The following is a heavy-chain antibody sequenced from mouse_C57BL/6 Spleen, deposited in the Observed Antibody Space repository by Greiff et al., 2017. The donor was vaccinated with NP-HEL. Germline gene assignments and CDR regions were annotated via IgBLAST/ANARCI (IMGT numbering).Heavy chain of an antibody. J-gene: IGHJ2*01. V-gene: IGHV1-66*01. CDR1: GYSFTSYY. CDR2: IYPGSGNT. CDR3: ARSVATGSSYDFDY. D-gene: IGHD1-1*01. Sequence: QVHVKQSGPELVKPGASVKISCKASGYSFTSYYIHWVKQRPGQGLEWIGWIYPGSGNTKYNEKFKGKATLTADTSSSTAYMQLSSLTSEDSAVYYCARSVATGSSYDFDYWGQGTTLTVSS.